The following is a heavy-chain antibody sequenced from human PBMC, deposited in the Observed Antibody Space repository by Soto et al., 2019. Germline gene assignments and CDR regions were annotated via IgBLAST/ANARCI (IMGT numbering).Heavy chain of an antibody. D-gene: IGHD6-19*01. CDR1: GFTFSSYA. J-gene: IGHJ4*02. CDR3: ASRSSGWYLDY. CDR2: SSGSGGST. V-gene: IGHV3-23*01. Sequence: EVQLLESGGGLVQPGGSLRLSCAASGFTFSSYAMNWVRQAPGKWLEWVAVSSGSGGSTYYADSVKGRFTISRDNSKNTLYLQMNSLRGEDTAVYYCASRSSGWYLDYWGQGTLVTVSS.